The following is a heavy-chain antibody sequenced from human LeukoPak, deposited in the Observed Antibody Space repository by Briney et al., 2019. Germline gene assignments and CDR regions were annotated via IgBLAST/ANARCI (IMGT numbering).Heavy chain of an antibody. CDR3: ASLAPTPWDNCNHRRDY. Sequence: GGSLRLSCVASGFTLSTYALTWVRQTPGKGLEWVSTIRGSGGSTYYAESVKGRFTISRDNSKNTLYLQMNSVRAEDAAVYFCASLAPTPWDNCNHRRDYWGQGSLVTVSS. CDR1: GFTLSTYA. J-gene: IGHJ4*02. CDR2: IRGSGGST. D-gene: IGHD1-1*01. V-gene: IGHV3-23*01.